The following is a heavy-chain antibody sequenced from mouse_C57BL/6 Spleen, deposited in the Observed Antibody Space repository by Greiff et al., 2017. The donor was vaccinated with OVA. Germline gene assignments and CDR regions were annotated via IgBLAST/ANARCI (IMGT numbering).Heavy chain of an antibody. D-gene: IGHD1-1*01. Sequence: EVKLQESGPVLVKPGASVKMSCKASGYTFPDYYMNWVTQSHGKSLEWIGVINPYNGGPSYNQKFKGKATLTVDKSSSTAYMELNSLTSEDSAVDYCARSYGSRGPFWYFDVWGTGTTVTVSS. CDR3: ARSYGSRGPFWYFDV. CDR2: INPYNGGP. CDR1: GYTFPDYY. V-gene: IGHV1-19*01. J-gene: IGHJ1*03.